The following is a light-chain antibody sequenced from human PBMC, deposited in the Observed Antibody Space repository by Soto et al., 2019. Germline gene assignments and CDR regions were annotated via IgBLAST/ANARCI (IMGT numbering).Light chain of an antibody. V-gene: IGLV3-21*02. Sequence: SYELTQPPSVSVAPGQTARITCGGDHIESKSVHWYQQKPGQAPVLVVYDDSDRPSGIPARFSGFLLGGKAALTLSDAQPEDEADYYCLHAYGGGRPYVFGTGTKVTVL. CDR1: HIESKS. J-gene: IGLJ1*01. CDR2: DDS. CDR3: LHAYGGGRPYV.